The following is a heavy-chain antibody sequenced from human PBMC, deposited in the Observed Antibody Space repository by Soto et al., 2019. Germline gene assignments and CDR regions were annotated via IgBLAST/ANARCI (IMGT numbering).Heavy chain of an antibody. Sequence: GASVKVSCSASGFTFSSYAMHWVRQAPGKGLEYVSAISSNGGSTYYADSVKGRFTISRDNSKNTLYLQMSSLRAEDTAVYYCVKKAAYYDSSGYYLGAFDIWGQGTMVTVSS. D-gene: IGHD3-22*01. J-gene: IGHJ3*02. CDR3: VKKAAYYDSSGYYLGAFDI. CDR2: ISSNGGST. V-gene: IGHV3-64D*06. CDR1: GFTFSSYA.